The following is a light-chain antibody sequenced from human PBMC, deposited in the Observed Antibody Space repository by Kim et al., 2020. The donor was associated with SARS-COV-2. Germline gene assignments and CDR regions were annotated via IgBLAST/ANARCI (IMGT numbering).Light chain of an antibody. CDR3: AAWDDSLNGRV. V-gene: IGLV1-44*01. Sequence: GQRVILSWSGRNSNIVDNTVNWFQQLTGTAPKLIIYAKNQRPSGVPDRFSGSKSGTSASLAISGLQSEDEADFDCAAWDDSLNGRVFGGGTQLTVL. J-gene: IGLJ2*01. CDR1: NSNIVDNT. CDR2: AKN.